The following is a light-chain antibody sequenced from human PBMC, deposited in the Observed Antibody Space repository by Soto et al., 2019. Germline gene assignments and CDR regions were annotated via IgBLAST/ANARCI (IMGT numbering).Light chain of an antibody. Sequence: DIQMTQSPSTLSASVVDRVTITCRASQSISSWLAWYQQKPGKAPKLLIYDASRLESGVPSRFSGSGSGTEFTLTISRLQPDDFATYYCKQYNSYLWTFGQGTKVEIK. CDR1: QSISSW. V-gene: IGKV1-5*01. CDR3: KQYNSYLWT. CDR2: DAS. J-gene: IGKJ1*01.